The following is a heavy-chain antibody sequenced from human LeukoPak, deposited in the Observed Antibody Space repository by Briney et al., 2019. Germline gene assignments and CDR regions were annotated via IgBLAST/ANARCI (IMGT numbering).Heavy chain of an antibody. CDR2: IIPIFGTA. D-gene: IGHD3-3*01. V-gene: IGHV1-69*06. Sequence: SVKVSCKASGGTFSSYAISWVRQAPGQGLEWMGGIIPIFGTANYAQKFQGRVTITADKSTSTAYMELSSLRSEDTAVYYCARLVGDFWSGYWGYYYYMDVWGKGTTVTVSS. J-gene: IGHJ6*03. CDR1: GGTFSSYA. CDR3: ARLVGDFWSGYWGYYYYMDV.